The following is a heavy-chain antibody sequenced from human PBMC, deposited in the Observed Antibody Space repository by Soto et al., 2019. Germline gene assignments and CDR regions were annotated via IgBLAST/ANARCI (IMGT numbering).Heavy chain of an antibody. CDR2: ISSGSSSR. CDR3: ARDDGSTWRFVWFDP. V-gene: IGHV3-48*01. Sequence: PGGSLGLSCAASGFTFNSYTMNWVRQAPGKGLEWVSYISSGSSSRYYADSVKGRFTISRDNAKNSLYLQMNSLRAEDTAVYYCARDDGSTWRFVWFDPWGQGTLVTVSS. CDR1: GFTFNSYT. J-gene: IGHJ5*02. D-gene: IGHD2-2*01.